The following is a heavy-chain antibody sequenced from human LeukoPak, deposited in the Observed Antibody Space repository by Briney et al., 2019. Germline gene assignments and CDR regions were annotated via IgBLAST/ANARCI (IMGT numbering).Heavy chain of an antibody. CDR3: ARGTSDWTFHD. J-gene: IGHJ4*02. CDR2: IYYSGST. CDR1: GGSISSYY. D-gene: IGHD6-19*01. V-gene: IGHV4-59*01. Sequence: PSETLYLTCTVSGGSISSYYWSWIRQPPGKGLEWIGCIYYSGSTNYNPSLKSRVTISVDTSKNHFSLRLNSVTAADTALYYCARGTSDWTFHDWGQGTLVIVSS.